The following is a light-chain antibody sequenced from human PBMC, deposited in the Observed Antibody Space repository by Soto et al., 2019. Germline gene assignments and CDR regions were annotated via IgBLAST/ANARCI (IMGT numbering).Light chain of an antibody. Sequence: EIVLTQSPGTLSLSPGERATLFCRASQSVGRTLAWYQQKPGQSPRLLVYGASTRANGTPARFSGSGSGTEFTLTISSLRSEDVAVYYCQQYNQWPPYTFGQGTKVDIK. CDR2: GAS. CDR3: QQYNQWPPYT. J-gene: IGKJ2*01. V-gene: IGKV3-15*01. CDR1: QSVGRT.